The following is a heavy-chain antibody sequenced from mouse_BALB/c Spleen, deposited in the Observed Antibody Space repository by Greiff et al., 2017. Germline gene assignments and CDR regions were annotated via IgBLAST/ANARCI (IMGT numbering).Heavy chain of an antibody. V-gene: IGHV3-6*02. CDR1: GYSITSGYY. J-gene: IGHJ1*01. D-gene: IGHD2-1*01. Sequence: EVKLQESGPGLVKPSQSLSLTCSVTGYSITSGYYWNWIRQFPGNKLEWMGYISYDGSNNYNPSLKNRISITRDTSKNQFFLKLNSVTTEDTATYYCARYYYGKGNWYFDVWGAGTTVTVSS. CDR3: ARYYYGKGNWYFDV. CDR2: ISYDGSN.